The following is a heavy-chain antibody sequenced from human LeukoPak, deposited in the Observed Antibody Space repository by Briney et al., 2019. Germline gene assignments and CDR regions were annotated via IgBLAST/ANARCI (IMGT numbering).Heavy chain of an antibody. D-gene: IGHD1-26*01. CDR2: ISGSGGST. V-gene: IGHV3-23*01. J-gene: IGHJ4*02. Sequence: GGSLRLSCAASEFTFSSYSMNWVRQAPGKGLEWVSAISGSGGSTYYADSVKGRFTISRDNSKNTLYLQMNSLRAEDTAVYYCAKRVGPFDYWGQGTLVTVSS. CDR3: AKRVGPFDY. CDR1: EFTFSSYS.